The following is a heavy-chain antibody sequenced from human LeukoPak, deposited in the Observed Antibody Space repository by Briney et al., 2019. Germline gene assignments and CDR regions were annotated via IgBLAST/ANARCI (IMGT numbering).Heavy chain of an antibody. CDR2: ISGSAHKI. Sequence: PWGSLRLSCVASGITFSNYAVSWVRQAPEKGLDWVSVISGSAHKIRYADSVKGRFTIPRDNSENIVYLQMNNLRVEDTAVYYCAGRPTGYSSGYIHWGQGTLVTVSS. CDR1: GITFSNYA. J-gene: IGHJ4*02. CDR3: AGRPTGYSSGYIH. D-gene: IGHD5-18*01. V-gene: IGHV3-23*01.